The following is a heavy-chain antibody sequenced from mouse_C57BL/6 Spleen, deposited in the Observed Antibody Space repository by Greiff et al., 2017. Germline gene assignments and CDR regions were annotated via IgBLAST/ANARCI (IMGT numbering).Heavy chain of an antibody. Sequence: QVQLQQPGAELVRPGSSVKLSCKASGYTFTSYWMHWVKQRPIQGLEWIGNIDPSDSETHYNQKFKDKATLTVDKSSSTAYMQLSSLTSEDSAVYYCARSVLPRYCDVWGTGTTVTVSS. CDR3: ARSVLPRYCDV. J-gene: IGHJ1*03. CDR1: GYTFTSYW. CDR2: IDPSDSET. V-gene: IGHV1-52*01.